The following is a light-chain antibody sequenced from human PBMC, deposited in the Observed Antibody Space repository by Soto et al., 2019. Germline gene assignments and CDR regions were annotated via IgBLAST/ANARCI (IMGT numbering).Light chain of an antibody. Sequence: DIPMTQSPASLAASLGDRVTISCRASQTIGNYLNWYHQKPGKAPKLLIYASSTLQSGVPSTFSGSGSGTEFTLTISSLQPEDFGTYYCQQSYNTPFTFGPGTKVDIK. CDR3: QQSYNTPFT. CDR1: QTIGNY. J-gene: IGKJ3*01. CDR2: ASS. V-gene: IGKV1-39*01.